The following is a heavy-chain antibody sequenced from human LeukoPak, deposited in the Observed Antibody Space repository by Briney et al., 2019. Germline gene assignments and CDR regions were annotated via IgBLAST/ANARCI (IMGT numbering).Heavy chain of an antibody. CDR1: GGSISSSSYY. D-gene: IGHD5-12*01. J-gene: IGHJ3*02. Sequence: SGTLSLTCTVSGGSISSSSYYWGWIRQPPGKGLEWIGSIYYSGSTYYNPSLKSRVTTSVDTSKNQFSLKLSSVTAADTAVYYCARGDSGYYYRDAFDIWGQGTMVTVSS. V-gene: IGHV4-39*07. CDR3: ARGDSGYYYRDAFDI. CDR2: IYYSGST.